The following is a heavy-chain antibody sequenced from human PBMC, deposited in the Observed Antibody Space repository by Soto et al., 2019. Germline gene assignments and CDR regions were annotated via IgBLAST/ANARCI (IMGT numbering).Heavy chain of an antibody. J-gene: IGHJ4*02. Sequence: ASVKVSCKASGYTFTSYGISWVRQAPGQGLEWMGWISAYNGNTNYAQKLQGRVTMTTDTSTSTAYMELRSLRSDDTAVYYCARERTYYDYIWGSTDFDYWGQGTLVTVSS. CDR3: ARERTYYDYIWGSTDFDY. V-gene: IGHV1-18*01. CDR1: GYTFTSYG. D-gene: IGHD3-16*01. CDR2: ISAYNGNT.